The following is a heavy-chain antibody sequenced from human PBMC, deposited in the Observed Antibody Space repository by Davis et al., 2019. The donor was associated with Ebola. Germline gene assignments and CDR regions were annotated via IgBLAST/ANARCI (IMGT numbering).Heavy chain of an antibody. Sequence: GESLKISCAASGFTVSSNYMSWVRQAPGKGLEWVSVIYSGGSTYYADSVKGRFTISRDNSRNTLYLQMNSLRAEDTAVYYCASLVDPDIVATITTDYWGQGTLVTVSS. CDR1: GFTVSSNY. V-gene: IGHV3-53*01. D-gene: IGHD5-12*01. J-gene: IGHJ4*02. CDR3: ASLVDPDIVATITTDY. CDR2: IYSGGST.